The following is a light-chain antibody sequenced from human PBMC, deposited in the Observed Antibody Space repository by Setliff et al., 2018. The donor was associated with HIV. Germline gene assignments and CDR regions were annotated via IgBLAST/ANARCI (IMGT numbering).Light chain of an antibody. Sequence: QSALAQPASVSGSPGQSITISCTGTSSDVGSYNLVSWYQQHPGNAPKLMIYEGTKRPSGVSNRISGSKSGNTASLIISGLQAADEADYYCCSYAGTTTFVFGTGTKVTVL. CDR3: CSYAGTTTFV. CDR1: SSDVGSYNL. J-gene: IGLJ1*01. CDR2: EGT. V-gene: IGLV2-23*01.